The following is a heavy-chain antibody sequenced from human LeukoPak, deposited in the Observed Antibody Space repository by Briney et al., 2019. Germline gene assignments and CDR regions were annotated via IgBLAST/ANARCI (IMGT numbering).Heavy chain of an antibody. J-gene: IGHJ4*02. D-gene: IGHD2-15*01. V-gene: IGHV3-64*01. CDR3: VRTDCSGGSCYPNFDY. Sequence: GGSLRLSCAASGFTFSSYAMHWVRQAPGKGLEYVSAISSNGGSTYYANSVKGRFTISRDNSKNTLYLQMNSLRAEDTALYYCVRTDCSGGSCYPNFDYWGQGTLVTVSS. CDR1: GFTFSSYA. CDR2: ISSNGGST.